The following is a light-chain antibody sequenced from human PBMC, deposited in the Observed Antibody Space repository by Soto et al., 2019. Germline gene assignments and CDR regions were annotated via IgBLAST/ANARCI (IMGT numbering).Light chain of an antibody. CDR3: SSDTSSGTHV. V-gene: IGLV2-18*02. CDR2: DVS. J-gene: IGLJ1*01. CDR1: SSDIGSYNH. Sequence: QSALTQPPSVSGSPGQSVTISCTGTSSDIGSYNHVSWFQQPPGTAPKVMIYDVSNRPSGVSDRFSGSKSGNTASLTISGLQAEDEADYYCSSDTSSGTHVFGTGTKPTVL.